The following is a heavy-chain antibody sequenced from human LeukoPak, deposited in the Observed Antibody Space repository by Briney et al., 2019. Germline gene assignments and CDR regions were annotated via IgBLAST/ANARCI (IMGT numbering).Heavy chain of an antibody. CDR3: ARRSVAGSLDY. D-gene: IGHD6-19*01. CDR1: GFTFSTYW. CDR2: TKEDGGEK. Sequence: RRSLRLSCAASGFTFSTYWMSWVRQAPGKGLEWVANTKEDGGEKYYVDSVKGRFTISRDNAENSLYLQMNSLRAEDTAVYYCARRSVAGSLDYWGQGTLVTVSS. V-gene: IGHV3-7*01. J-gene: IGHJ4*02.